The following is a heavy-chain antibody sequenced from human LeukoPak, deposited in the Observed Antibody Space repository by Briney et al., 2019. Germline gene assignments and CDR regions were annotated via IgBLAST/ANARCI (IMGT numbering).Heavy chain of an antibody. D-gene: IGHD3-3*01. CDR2: ISYDGSNK. CDR3: AKDFRPITIFGVVSWYYGMDV. J-gene: IGHJ6*02. Sequence: GGSLRLSCAASGFTFSSYGMHWVRQAPGKGLEWVAVISYDGSNKYYADSVKGRFTISRDNSKNTLYLQMNSLRAEDTAVYYCAKDFRPITIFGVVSWYYGMDVWGQGTTVTASS. V-gene: IGHV3-30*18. CDR1: GFTFSSYG.